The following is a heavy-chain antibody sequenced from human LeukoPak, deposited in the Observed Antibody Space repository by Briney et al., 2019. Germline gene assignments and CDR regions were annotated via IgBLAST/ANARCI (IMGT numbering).Heavy chain of an antibody. Sequence: SVKVSCKASGGTFISYAISWVRQAPGQGLEWMGRIIPILGIANYAQKFQGRVTITADKPTSTAYMELSGLRSEDTAVYYCARLGTEMATIIDYYYYYGMDVWGQGTTVTVSS. CDR3: ARLGTEMATIIDYYYYYGMDV. V-gene: IGHV1-69*04. J-gene: IGHJ6*02. CDR2: IIPILGIA. D-gene: IGHD5-24*01. CDR1: GGTFISYA.